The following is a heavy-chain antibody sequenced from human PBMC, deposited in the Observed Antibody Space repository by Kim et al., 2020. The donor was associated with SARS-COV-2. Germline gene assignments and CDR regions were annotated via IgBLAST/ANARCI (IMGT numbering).Heavy chain of an antibody. Sequence: GGSLRLSCAASGFTFSSYGMHWVRQAPGKGLEWVAVISYDGSNKYYADSVKGRFTISRDNSKNTLYLQMNSLRAEDTAVYYCAKDWGDIVVVVAAPSALDYWGQGTLVTVSS. CDR2: ISYDGSNK. CDR3: AKDWGDIVVVVAAPSALDY. J-gene: IGHJ4*02. V-gene: IGHV3-30*18. CDR1: GFTFSSYG. D-gene: IGHD2-15*01.